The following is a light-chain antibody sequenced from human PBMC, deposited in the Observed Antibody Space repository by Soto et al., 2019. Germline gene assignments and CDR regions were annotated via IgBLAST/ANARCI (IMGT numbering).Light chain of an antibody. CDR3: GQYENLPPN. V-gene: IGKV1-33*01. Sequence: DIRMTQSPSSLSASVGDRITITCQASQDINNFLTWYQQKPGKAPRLLIYDTSNLEAGVPSRFSGTGSGTDFTFTISSLQPEDLATYYLGQYENLPPNFGGGTQVEMK. CDR2: DTS. CDR1: QDINNF. J-gene: IGKJ4*01.